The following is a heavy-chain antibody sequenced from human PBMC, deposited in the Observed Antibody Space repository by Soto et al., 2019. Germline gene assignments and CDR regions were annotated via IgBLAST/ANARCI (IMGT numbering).Heavy chain of an antibody. CDR1: GYTFTTYG. CDR2: ISAYNGNT. Sequence: QVQLVQSGAEVKKPGASVKVSCKASGYTFTTYGISWVRQAPGQGLEWMGWISAYNGNTNYAQKLQGRATMTTDTSTSTAYTELRSPRSDDTAVYYCARAHGYCTGGTCYPRYWGQGTLVTVSS. D-gene: IGHD2-15*01. CDR3: ARAHGYCTGGTCYPRY. J-gene: IGHJ4*02. V-gene: IGHV1-18*01.